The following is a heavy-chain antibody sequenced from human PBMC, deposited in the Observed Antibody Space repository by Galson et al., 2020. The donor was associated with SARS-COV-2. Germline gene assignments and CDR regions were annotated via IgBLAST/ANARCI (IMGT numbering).Heavy chain of an antibody. V-gene: IGHV3-48*04. CDR2: IGTSGSPV. J-gene: IGHJ5*02. CDR3: ARGSTSSYNCFDP. D-gene: IGHD6-6*01. Sequence: GGSLRLSCAASGFTFSTYSMNWVRQAPGKGLEWVSYIGTSGSPVHYADSVKGRFTISRDNAKSSLYLQMNSLRAEDTAMYYCARGSTSSYNCFDPWGQGTLVTFSS. CDR1: GFTFSTYS.